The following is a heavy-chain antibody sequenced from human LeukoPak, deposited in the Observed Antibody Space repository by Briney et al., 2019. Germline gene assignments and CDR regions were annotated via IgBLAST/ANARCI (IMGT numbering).Heavy chain of an antibody. V-gene: IGHV3-21*03. Sequence: GGSLRLSCAASGFTFSSYSMNWVRQAPGKGLEWVSSITSSSSYIYYADSVKGRFIISRDNAKNSLYLQMNSLRAEDTAVYYCARNPRYCSGGSCYYFDYWGQGTLVTVSS. CDR2: ITSSSSYI. J-gene: IGHJ4*02. CDR3: ARNPRYCSGGSCYYFDY. CDR1: GFTFSSYS. D-gene: IGHD2-15*01.